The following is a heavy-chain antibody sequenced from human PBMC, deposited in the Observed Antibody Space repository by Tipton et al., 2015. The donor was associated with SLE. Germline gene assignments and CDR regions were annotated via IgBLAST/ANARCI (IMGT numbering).Heavy chain of an antibody. Sequence: TLSLTCAVSGYSISSGYYWSWIRQPPGKGLEWIGYIYYSGSTNYNPSLKSRVTISVDTSKNQFSLKLSSVTAADTAVYYCAREGESMGNYYYYYYMDVWGKGTTVTVSS. CDR2: IYYSGST. J-gene: IGHJ6*03. CDR3: AREGESMGNYYYYYYMDV. CDR1: GYSISSGYY. V-gene: IGHV4-61*01. D-gene: IGHD3-16*01.